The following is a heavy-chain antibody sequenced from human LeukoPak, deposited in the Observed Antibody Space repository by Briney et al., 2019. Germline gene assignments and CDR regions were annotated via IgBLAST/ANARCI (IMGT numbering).Heavy chain of an antibody. V-gene: IGHV1-18*01. Sequence: ASVKVSCKASGYTFTSYGISWVRQAPGQGLEWMGWISAYNGNTNYPQKFQGRVTMTRDTSISTAYMEMSSLRSDDTAVYYCARDKGSGYLPFDFWGQGTLVTVSS. J-gene: IGHJ4*02. CDR3: ARDKGSGYLPFDF. CDR2: ISAYNGNT. CDR1: GYTFTSYG. D-gene: IGHD5-18*01.